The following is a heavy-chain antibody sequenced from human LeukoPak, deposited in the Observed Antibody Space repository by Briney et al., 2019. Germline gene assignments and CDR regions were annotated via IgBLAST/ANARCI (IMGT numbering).Heavy chain of an antibody. CDR3: ARDSDERSGPSPPDY. Sequence: PGGSLRLSCAASGFTFSDYYMSWIRQAPGEGLEWVSYISSNSSTICYADSVKGRFTISRDNAKNSLYLQMNSLRAEDTAVYYCARDSDERSGPSPPDYWGQGTLGTVSS. V-gene: IGHV3-11*01. CDR2: ISSNSSTI. D-gene: IGHD5-12*01. CDR1: GFTFSDYY. J-gene: IGHJ4*02.